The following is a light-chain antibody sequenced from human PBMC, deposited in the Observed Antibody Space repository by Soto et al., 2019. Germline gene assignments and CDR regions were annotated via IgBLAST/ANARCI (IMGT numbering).Light chain of an antibody. V-gene: IGLV4-60*02. Sequence: QSVLTQSSSASASLGPSVKLTCTLSSSHSSYSIAGHQQQPGKAPPSLMKLEGNGSYNKGSGVPDRFSGSSSGADRYLTISKPQYEDDADYHCENWDNNILVFGGGTQLTVL. J-gene: IGLJ2*01. CDR2: LEGNGSY. CDR1: SSHSSYS. CDR3: ENWDNNILV.